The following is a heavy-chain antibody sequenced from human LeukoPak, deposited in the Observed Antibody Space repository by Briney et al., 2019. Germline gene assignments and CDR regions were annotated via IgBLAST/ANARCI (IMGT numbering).Heavy chain of an antibody. CDR2: ISVSGNT. V-gene: IGHV3-23*01. Sequence: GGSLRLSCAASGFTLSSYAMSWVRQGPGKGLEWVSAISVSGNTYHADSVKGRFTISRDNSKNTLYLQMNSLRVEDTAVYYCAKDARITMIGVVRGARPYYFDYWGQGTLVTVSS. CDR1: GFTLSSYA. CDR3: AKDARITMIGVVRGARPYYFDY. J-gene: IGHJ4*02. D-gene: IGHD3-22*01.